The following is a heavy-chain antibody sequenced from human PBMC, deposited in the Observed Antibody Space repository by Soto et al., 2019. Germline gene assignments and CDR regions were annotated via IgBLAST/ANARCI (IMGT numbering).Heavy chain of an antibody. D-gene: IGHD2-2*01. J-gene: IGHJ6*02. V-gene: IGHV1-18*04. CDR3: ARDGRGYCSSTSCYAYYYYRMDV. CDR1: GYTFTSYG. CDR2: ISAYNGNT. Sequence: ASVKVSCKASGYTFTSYGISWVRQAPGQGLEWMGWISAYNGNTNYAQKLQGRVTMTTDTSTSTAYMELRSLRSDDTAVYYCARDGRGYCSSTSCYAYYYYRMDVWGQGTTVTVSS.